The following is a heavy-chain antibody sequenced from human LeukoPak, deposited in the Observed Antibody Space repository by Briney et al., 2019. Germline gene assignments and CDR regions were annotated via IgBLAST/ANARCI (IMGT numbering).Heavy chain of an antibody. D-gene: IGHD6-19*01. CDR3: ARASSGWYHRFDY. J-gene: IGHJ4*02. CDR1: NYTFITYD. V-gene: IGHV1-2*02. Sequence: ASVKVSCKASNYTFITYDINWVRQAPGQGLEWMGWINPNSGGTNYAQKFQGRVTMTRDTSISTAYMELSRLGSDDAAVYYCARASSGWYHRFDYWGQGTLVTVSS. CDR2: INPNSGGT.